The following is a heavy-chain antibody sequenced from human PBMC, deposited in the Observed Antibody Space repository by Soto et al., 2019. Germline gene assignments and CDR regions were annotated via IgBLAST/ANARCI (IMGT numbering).Heavy chain of an antibody. CDR2: ISGSGGST. CDR3: AKDRPDIVVVPAALPNWFDP. V-gene: IGHV3-23*01. CDR1: GFTFSSYA. D-gene: IGHD2-2*01. Sequence: PGGSLRLSCAASGFTFSSYAMSWVRQAPGKGLEWVSAISGSGGSTYYADSVKGRFTISRDNSKNTLYLQMNSLRAEDTAVYYCAKDRPDIVVVPAALPNWFDPWGQGTLVTVSS. J-gene: IGHJ5*02.